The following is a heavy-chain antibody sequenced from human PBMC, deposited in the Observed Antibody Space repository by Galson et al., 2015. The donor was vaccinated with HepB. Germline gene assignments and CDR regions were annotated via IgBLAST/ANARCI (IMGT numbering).Heavy chain of an antibody. D-gene: IGHD2-2*03. CDR3: ARDHGYCSSTSCPLNFDY. CDR1: DYTFTNYG. CDR2: INTYNGIT. V-gene: IGHV1-18*01. Sequence: SVKVSCKASDYTFTNYGISWVRQAPGQGLEWMGWINTYNGITNYAQKFQGRVTMTKDTSTRTVYMILRSLRSDDTAVYYCARDHGYCSSTSCPLNFDYWGQGTLVTVSS. J-gene: IGHJ4*02.